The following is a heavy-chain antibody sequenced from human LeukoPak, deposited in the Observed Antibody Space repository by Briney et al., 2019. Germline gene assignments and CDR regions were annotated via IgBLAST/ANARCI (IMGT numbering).Heavy chain of an antibody. D-gene: IGHD6-13*01. V-gene: IGHV3-30*18. J-gene: IGHJ6*03. CDR3: AKDYRRWYQHMDV. CDR1: GFTFSSYG. CDR2: ISYDGSNK. Sequence: GGSLRLSCAASGFTFSSYGMHWVRQAPGKGLEGVAVISYDGSNKYYADSVKGRFTISRDNSKNTLYLQMNSLRAEDTAVYYCAKDYRRWYQHMDVWGKGTTATVSS.